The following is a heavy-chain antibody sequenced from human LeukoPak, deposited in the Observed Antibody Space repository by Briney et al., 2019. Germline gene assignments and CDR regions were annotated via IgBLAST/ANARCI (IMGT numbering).Heavy chain of an antibody. V-gene: IGHV1-46*03. CDR1: GYTFTSYY. D-gene: IGHD3-3*01. CDR3: ARAKIFGVVIDAFDI. J-gene: IGHJ3*02. CDR2: INPSGGST. Sequence: ASVKVSCKASGYTFTSYYMHWVRQAPGQGLEWMGIINPSGGSTSYAQKFQGRVTTTRDTSTSTVYMELSSLRSEDTAVYYCARAKIFGVVIDAFDIWGQGTMVTVSS.